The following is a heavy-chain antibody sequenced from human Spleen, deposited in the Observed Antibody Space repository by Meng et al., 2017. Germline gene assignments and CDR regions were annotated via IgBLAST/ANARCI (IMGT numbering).Heavy chain of an antibody. CDR3: TTLYGDSIS. Sequence: VQLQESGPGLVNRSGTLSLTCDVSGGSISNDQWWSWVRQPPGKGLEWIGEIYHSGRTNYNPSVKSRVTMSVDKSQNQFSLKLTSVTAADTAVYYCTTLYGDSISWGQGTLVTVSS. CDR1: GGSISNDQW. D-gene: IGHD4-17*01. J-gene: IGHJ4*02. V-gene: IGHV4-4*02. CDR2: IYHSGRT.